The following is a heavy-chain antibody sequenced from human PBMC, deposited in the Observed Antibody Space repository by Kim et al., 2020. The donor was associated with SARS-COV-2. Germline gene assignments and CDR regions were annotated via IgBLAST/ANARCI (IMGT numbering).Heavy chain of an antibody. Sequence: SETLSLTCTVSGGSISSYYWSWIRQPPGKGLEWIGYIYYSGSTNYNPSLKSRVTISVDTSKNQFSLKLSSVTAADTAVYYCARGPAFYDILTGRDAFDIWGQGTMVTVSS. CDR2: IYYSGST. CDR1: GGSISSYY. J-gene: IGHJ3*02. V-gene: IGHV4-59*13. CDR3: ARGPAFYDILTGRDAFDI. D-gene: IGHD3-9*01.